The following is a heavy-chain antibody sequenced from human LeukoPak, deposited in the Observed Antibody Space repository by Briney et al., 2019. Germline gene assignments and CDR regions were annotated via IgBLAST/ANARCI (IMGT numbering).Heavy chain of an antibody. V-gene: IGHV3-23*01. Sequence: GGSLRLSCAASGFTLSSYAMSWVRQGPGKGLEWVSAISVSGNTYYADSVKGRFTISRDNSKNTLYLQMNSLRAEDTAVYYCAKGRSSGRPYYFDYWGQGTLVTVSS. CDR3: AKGRSSGRPYYFDY. CDR2: ISVSGNT. CDR1: GFTLSSYA. D-gene: IGHD3-22*01. J-gene: IGHJ4*02.